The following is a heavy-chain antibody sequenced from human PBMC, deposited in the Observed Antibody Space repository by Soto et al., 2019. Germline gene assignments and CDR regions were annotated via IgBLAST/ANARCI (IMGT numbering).Heavy chain of an antibody. CDR2: ISYDGSNK. J-gene: IGHJ6*01. CDR1: GFTFSSYG. CDR3: AKDEYQLLSGYYYGMDV. D-gene: IGHD2-2*01. Sequence: QVQLVESGGGVVQPGRSLRLSCAASGFTFSSYGMHWVRQAPGKGLEWVAVISYDGSNKYYADSVKGRFTISRDNSKNTLYLQMNSLRAEDTAVYYCAKDEYQLLSGYYYGMDVW. V-gene: IGHV3-30*18.